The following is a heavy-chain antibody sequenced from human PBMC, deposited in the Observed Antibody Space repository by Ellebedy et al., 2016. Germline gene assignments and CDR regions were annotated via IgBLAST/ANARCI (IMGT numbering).Heavy chain of an antibody. J-gene: IGHJ4*02. Sequence: SETLSLSXTVSGGSINTYYWSWIRQPPGKGLEWIANIYNNGKTNYNAALKSRVTISTDTSTNQVSLRLTSVTAADTAVYYCARPVGFGGVINYFDSWGQGILVTVSS. CDR2: IYNNGKT. CDR3: ARPVGFGGVINYFDS. D-gene: IGHD3-16*01. V-gene: IGHV4-59*03. CDR1: GGSINTYY.